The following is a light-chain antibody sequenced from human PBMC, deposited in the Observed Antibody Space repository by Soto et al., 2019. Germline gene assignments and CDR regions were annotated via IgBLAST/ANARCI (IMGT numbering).Light chain of an antibody. Sequence: QSVLTQPASVSGSPGQSVTISCTGTSSDVGGYNYVSWYQQHPGKAPKLIIYEVSNRPSGVSNRFSGSKSGNTASLTISGVQAEDGADYYCTSYRSSTTWVFGGGTKLTVL. CDR3: TSYRSSTTWV. CDR2: EVS. CDR1: SSDVGGYNY. V-gene: IGLV2-14*03. J-gene: IGLJ3*02.